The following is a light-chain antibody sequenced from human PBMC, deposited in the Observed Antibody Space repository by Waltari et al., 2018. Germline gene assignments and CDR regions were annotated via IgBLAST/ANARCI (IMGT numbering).Light chain of an antibody. CDR2: DYS. J-gene: IGLJ3*02. V-gene: IGLV1-40*01. CDR1: RSNIRAGYD. Sequence: QSVLTQPPSVSGAPGQSVTPSCPGSRSNIRAGYDGPWYQQFPGTAPKLLIFDYSRRPSGVPGRFSGSWSGASASLAITGLQTEDEADYYCQSYDNSLGAWVFGGGTTLTVL. CDR3: QSYDNSLGAWV.